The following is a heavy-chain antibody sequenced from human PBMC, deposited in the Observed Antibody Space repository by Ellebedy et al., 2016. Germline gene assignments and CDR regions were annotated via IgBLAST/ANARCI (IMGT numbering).Heavy chain of an antibody. CDR2: VFHTGTT. CDR3: AKWNGDWNAFEV. J-gene: IGHJ3*01. V-gene: IGHV4-59*02. D-gene: IGHD1-1*01. Sequence: SETLSLTCNVSGGSVSSAYWNWIRRPPGKGLEWIGYVFHTGTTNYRPSLKSGVTMSVDTSKSQFSLGLTSVTAADTAVYYCAKWNGDWNAFEVWGQGTMVTVSS. CDR1: GGSVSSAY.